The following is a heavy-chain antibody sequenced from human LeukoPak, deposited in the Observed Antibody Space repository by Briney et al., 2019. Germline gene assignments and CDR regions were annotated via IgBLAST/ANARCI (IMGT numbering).Heavy chain of an antibody. J-gene: IGHJ4*02. D-gene: IGHD3-16*01. CDR2: TYYRSKWYN. CDR3: TRGGGALNY. Sequence: SQTLSLTCAISGDSVSSNSAGLNWIRQSPSRGLEWLGRTYYRSKWYNDYALSVKGRITINPDTSKNQFSLQLNSVTPEDTAVYYCTRGGGALNYWGQGILVTVSS. CDR1: GDSVSSNSAG. V-gene: IGHV6-1*01.